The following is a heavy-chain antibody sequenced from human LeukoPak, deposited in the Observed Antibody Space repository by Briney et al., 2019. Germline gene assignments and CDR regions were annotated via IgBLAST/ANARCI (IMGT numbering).Heavy chain of an antibody. J-gene: IGHJ4*02. CDR2: ISSSSSTI. Sequence: GGSLRLSCAASGFTFSSYSMNWVRQAPGKGLEWVSYISSSSSTIYYADSVKGRFTISRDNAKNSLYLQTNSLRAEDTAVYYCARDHYGGNSDYWGQGTLVTVSS. V-gene: IGHV3-48*01. CDR1: GFTFSSYS. D-gene: IGHD4-23*01. CDR3: ARDHYGGNSDY.